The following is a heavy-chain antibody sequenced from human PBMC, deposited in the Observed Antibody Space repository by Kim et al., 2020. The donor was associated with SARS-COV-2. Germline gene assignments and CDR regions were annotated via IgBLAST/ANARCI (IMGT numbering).Heavy chain of an antibody. CDR3: ARLGGHKYCTNGVCGNTWFDP. J-gene: IGHJ5*02. V-gene: IGHV5-51*01. CDR1: GYSFTSYW. Sequence: GESLKISCKGSGYSFTSYWIGWVRQMPGKGLEWMGIIYPGDSDTRYSPSFQGQVTISADKSISTAYLQWSSLKASDTAMYYCARLGGHKYCTNGVCGNTWFDPWGQGTLVTVSS. CDR2: IYPGDSDT. D-gene: IGHD2-8*01.